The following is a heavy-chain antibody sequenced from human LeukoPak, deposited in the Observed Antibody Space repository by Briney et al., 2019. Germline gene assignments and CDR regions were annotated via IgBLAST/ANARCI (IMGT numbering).Heavy chain of an antibody. CDR1: GYTFTSYD. V-gene: IGHV1-8*03. CDR2: MNPNSGST. Sequence: ASVKVSCKASGYTFTSYDINWVRQATGQGLEWMGWMNPNSGSTGYAQKFQGRVTITRNTSISTAYMELSSLRSEDTAVYYCARAVGYCSSTSCYFWFDPWGQGTLVTVSS. J-gene: IGHJ5*02. D-gene: IGHD2-2*01. CDR3: ARAVGYCSSTSCYFWFDP.